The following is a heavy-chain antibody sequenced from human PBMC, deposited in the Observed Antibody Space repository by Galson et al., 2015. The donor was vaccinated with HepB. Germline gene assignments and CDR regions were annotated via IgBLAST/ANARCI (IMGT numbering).Heavy chain of an antibody. V-gene: IGHV3-30*03. CDR2: ISYDGSNK. Sequence: SLRLSCAASGFTLSSYGMHWVRQAPGKGLEWVAVISYDGSNKYYADSVKGRFTISRDNSKNTLYLQMNSLRAEDTAVYYCASSSWYWRWGQGTLVTVSS. D-gene: IGHD6-13*01. J-gene: IGHJ4*02. CDR1: GFTLSSYG. CDR3: ASSSWYWR.